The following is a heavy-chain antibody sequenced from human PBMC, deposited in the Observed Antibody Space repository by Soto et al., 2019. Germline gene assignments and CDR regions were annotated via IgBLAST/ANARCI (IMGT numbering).Heavy chain of an antibody. Sequence: QVQLQESGPGLVKPSETLSLTCTVSGGSVSGGSYCWSWIRQPPGKGLECIGYVYNSGSTTYNPSLKSRVPLSVERFNIHFSLGLCLVTAAETAVYYFASVPLSFYFDLWGRSTLLTVSS. CDR1: GGSVSGGSYC. CDR3: ASVPLSFYFDL. J-gene: IGHJ2*01. CDR2: VYNSGST. V-gene: IGHV4-61*01. D-gene: IGHD2-2*01.